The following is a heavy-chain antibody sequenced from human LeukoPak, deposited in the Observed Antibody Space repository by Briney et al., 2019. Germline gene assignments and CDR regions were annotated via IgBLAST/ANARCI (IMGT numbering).Heavy chain of an antibody. CDR3: ARGLSPFDWLLKPRDY. CDR1: GGSISSSSYY. J-gene: IGHJ4*02. Sequence: SETLSLTCTVSGGSISSSSYYWGWIRQPPGKGLEWIGSIYYSGSTYYNPSLKSRVTISVDTSKNQFSLKLSSVTAADTAVYYCARGLSPFDWLLKPRDYWGQGTLVTVSS. D-gene: IGHD3-9*01. CDR2: IYYSGST. V-gene: IGHV4-39*01.